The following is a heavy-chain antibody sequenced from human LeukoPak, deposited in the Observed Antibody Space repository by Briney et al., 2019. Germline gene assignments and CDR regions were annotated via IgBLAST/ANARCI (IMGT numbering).Heavy chain of an antibody. CDR3: AKGSSSSRPYYFDF. J-gene: IGHJ4*02. D-gene: IGHD6-6*01. CDR1: GFTFSSYG. CDR2: IRYDGSNK. V-gene: IGHV3-30*02. Sequence: GGSLRLSCAASGFTFSSYGMHWVRQAPGKGLEWVAFIRYDGSNKYYADSVKGRFTISRDNSKNTLYLQMNSLRVEDTAVYYCAKGSSSSRPYYFDFWGQGTLVTVSS.